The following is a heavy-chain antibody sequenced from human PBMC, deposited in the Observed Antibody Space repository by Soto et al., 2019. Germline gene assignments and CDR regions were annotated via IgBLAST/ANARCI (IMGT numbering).Heavy chain of an antibody. Sequence: SVNNAWMNWVRQAPGKGLEWFGRIKTKPDAGTTDYAAPAKGRLPKARNDSKSKLYLQMNSLKTEDTAVYYCSTDAQRDGYNIDYCGQGTLVTVSA. D-gene: IGHD5-12*01. V-gene: IGHV3-15*07. CDR2: IKTKPDAGTT. CDR3: STDAQRDGYNIDY. CDR1: SVNNAW. J-gene: IGHJ4*02.